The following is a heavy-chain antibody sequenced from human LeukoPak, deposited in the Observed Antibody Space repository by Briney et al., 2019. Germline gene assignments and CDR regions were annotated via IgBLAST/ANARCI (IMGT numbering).Heavy chain of an antibody. CDR1: GDSVSSNSAA. CDR2: TYYRSKLYN. V-gene: IGHV6-1*01. D-gene: IGHD3-10*01. CDR3: ARRTTMVRGVIIGDNDAFDI. Sequence: SQTLSLTCSISGDSVSSNSAAWNWIRQSPSRGLEWLGRTYYRSKLYNDYAVSVKSRITINPDTSKNQFSLQLNSVTPEDTAVYYCARRTTMVRGVIIGDNDAFDIWGQGTMVTVSS. J-gene: IGHJ3*02.